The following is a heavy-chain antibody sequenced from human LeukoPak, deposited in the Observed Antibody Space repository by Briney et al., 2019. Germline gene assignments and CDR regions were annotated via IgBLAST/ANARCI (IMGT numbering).Heavy chain of an antibody. Sequence: SETLSPTCTVSGGSVSSSNYCWGWIRQPPGKGLEWIGTIYYSGTTFYNPSLKSRVTISVDTSKNQFSLKLSSVTAADTAVYYCARHSGDGYNRPFGYWGQGSLVTVSS. CDR1: GGSVSSSNYC. CDR2: IYYSGTT. V-gene: IGHV4-39*01. J-gene: IGHJ4*02. D-gene: IGHD5-24*01. CDR3: ARHSGDGYNRPFGY.